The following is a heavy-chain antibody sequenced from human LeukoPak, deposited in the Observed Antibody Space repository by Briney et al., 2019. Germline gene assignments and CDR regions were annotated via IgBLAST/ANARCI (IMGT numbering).Heavy chain of an antibody. D-gene: IGHD7-27*01. Sequence: PGGSLRLSCAASGFIFDNYGMNWVRQAPGKGLERVSGINWNGGSTAYADSVKGRFTISRDNAKNSLFLQMNSLRAEDTALYYCASRTWGISTFDIWGQGTMVTVSS. CDR2: INWNGGST. J-gene: IGHJ3*02. CDR3: ASRTWGISTFDI. V-gene: IGHV3-20*04. CDR1: GFIFDNYG.